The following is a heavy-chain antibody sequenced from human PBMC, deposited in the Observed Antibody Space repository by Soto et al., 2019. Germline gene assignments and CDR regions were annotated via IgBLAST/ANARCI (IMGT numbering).Heavy chain of an antibody. V-gene: IGHV4-30-4*01. CDR1: GGSIDNYEFF. CDR2: IYYTGST. Sequence: SETLSLTCSVSGGSIDNYEFFWTWIRQTPGEGLEWIGHIYYTGSTSHNPSLKGRLTISLDTSKNQFSLNLNSVTAADTAVYFCARVRRILPVFFDSGGRETLVTVS. CDR3: ARVRRILPVFFDS. J-gene: IGHJ4*02.